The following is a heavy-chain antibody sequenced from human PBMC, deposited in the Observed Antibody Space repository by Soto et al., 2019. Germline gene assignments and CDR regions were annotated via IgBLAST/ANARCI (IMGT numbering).Heavy chain of an antibody. CDR2: IHYSGRT. Sequence: SETLSLTCSVSNGSISGFYWTWIRQPPGKILEWIGYIHYSGRTDYNPSLTSRATMSVDTSKDQFSLNLKSITAADTAVYYCVRVGVGIGNHFDSWGRGTLVTVSS. CDR3: VRVGVGIGNHFDS. V-gene: IGHV4-59*12. J-gene: IGHJ4*02. CDR1: NGSISGFY. D-gene: IGHD1-26*01.